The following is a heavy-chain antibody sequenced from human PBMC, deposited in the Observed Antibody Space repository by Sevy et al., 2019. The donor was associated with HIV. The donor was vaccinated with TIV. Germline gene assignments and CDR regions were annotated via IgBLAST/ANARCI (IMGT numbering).Heavy chain of an antibody. D-gene: IGHD3-22*01. Sequence: GGSLRLSCTASGFTFNTHALTWVRQAPGKGLEWVSVIRGPGLSQYYADSLKGRFTISKDNSQNTLYLQMNSLRVDDTATYYCAKALNPALESMIEVILRTLKGFDVWGQGTMVTVSS. CDR2: IRGPGLSQ. CDR3: AKALNPALESMIEVILRTLKGFDV. V-gene: IGHV3-23*01. CDR1: GFTFNTHA. J-gene: IGHJ3*01.